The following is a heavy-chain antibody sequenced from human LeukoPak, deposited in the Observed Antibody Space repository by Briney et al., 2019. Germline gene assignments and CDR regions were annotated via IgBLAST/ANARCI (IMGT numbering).Heavy chain of an antibody. CDR1: GGSFSGYY. CDR2: INHSGST. J-gene: IGHJ4*02. CDR3: ARRRTYYDFWSGYSPFDY. V-gene: IGHV4-34*01. D-gene: IGHD3-3*01. Sequence: SETLSLTCAVYGGSFSGYYWSWIRQPPGKGLEWIGEINHSGSTNYNPSLKSRVTISVDTSKNQFSLKLSSVTDADTAVYYCARRRTYYDFWSGYSPFDYWGQGTLVTVSS.